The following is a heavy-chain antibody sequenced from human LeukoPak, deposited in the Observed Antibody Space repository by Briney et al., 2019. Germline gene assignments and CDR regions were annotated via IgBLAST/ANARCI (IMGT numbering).Heavy chain of an antibody. CDR1: GFTFSSNV. V-gene: IGHV3-23*01. D-gene: IGHD2-2*01. J-gene: IGHJ1*01. Sequence: PGGSLRLSCAASGFTFSSNVMIWVRQAPGKGLEWVSSIPASGGSTYYADSVKGRFTISRDTSRNTLFLQMNSLRTEDTAVYYCAKDWGQVPASISGHWGQGTLVTVSS. CDR2: IPASGGST. CDR3: AKDWGQVPASISGH.